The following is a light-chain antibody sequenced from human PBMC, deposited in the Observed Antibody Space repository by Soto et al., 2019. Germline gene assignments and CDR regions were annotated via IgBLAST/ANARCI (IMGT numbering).Light chain of an antibody. CDR2: KAS. Sequence: IQMTQSPSTLSASVGDRGTITCLASKSSSSWLAWYQQTPGKATKLLINKASSLESGVPSRFSGSGSGKEFTLTISSLQPDDFATYYCQHFNSYPWTFGQGTKVDIK. V-gene: IGKV1-5*03. CDR3: QHFNSYPWT. J-gene: IGKJ1*01. CDR1: KSSSSW.